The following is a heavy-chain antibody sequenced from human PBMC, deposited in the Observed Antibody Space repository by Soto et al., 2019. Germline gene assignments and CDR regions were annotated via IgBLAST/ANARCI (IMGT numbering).Heavy chain of an antibody. J-gene: IGHJ5*02. Sequence: GTSVNVCCKASGYTFTNCGSRWVRQAPGQGLEWMGWINVYNGNTKYAQKVQGRVTMTTDTSTSTAYMELRSLRSDDTAVYYCARGVGSGSYYNQYNWFDPWGQGTLVTVSS. D-gene: IGHD3-10*01. CDR3: ARGVGSGSYYNQYNWFDP. V-gene: IGHV1-18*01. CDR1: GYTFTNCG. CDR2: INVYNGNT.